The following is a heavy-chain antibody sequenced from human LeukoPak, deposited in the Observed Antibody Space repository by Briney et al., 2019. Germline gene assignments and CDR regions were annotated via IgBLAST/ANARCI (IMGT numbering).Heavy chain of an antibody. V-gene: IGHV3-11*04. J-gene: IGHJ4*02. CDR3: ARDRAMVTPYFDY. Sequence: GGSPRLSCAASGFTFSDYYMSWIRQAPGKGLEWVSYISSSGSTIYYADSVKGRFTISRDNAKNSLYLQMNSLRAEDTAVYYCARDRAMVTPYFDYWGQGTLVTVSS. CDR2: ISSSGSTI. D-gene: IGHD5-18*01. CDR1: GFTFSDYY.